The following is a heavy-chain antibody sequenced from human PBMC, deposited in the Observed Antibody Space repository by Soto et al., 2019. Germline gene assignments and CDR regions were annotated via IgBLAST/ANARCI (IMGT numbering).Heavy chain of an antibody. CDR1: GFSFSDYA. J-gene: IGHJ5*01. V-gene: IGHV3-23*01. Sequence: ELHLLESGGALVQPGGSLTLSCAASGFSFSDYAMSWVRQAPGKGLEWVSSISRTGDSAYYADSVKGRFAISRDRSRNRLSLQMNSLRVENTAVYYCAKGPDGSGYYHNWFDSWGQGTLITVSS. CDR2: ISRTGDSA. CDR3: AKGPDGSGYYHNWFDS. D-gene: IGHD3-22*01.